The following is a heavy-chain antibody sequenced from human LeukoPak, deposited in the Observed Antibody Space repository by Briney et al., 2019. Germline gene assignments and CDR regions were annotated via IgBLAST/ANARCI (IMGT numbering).Heavy chain of an antibody. D-gene: IGHD2-21*02. V-gene: IGHV1-18*01. CDR1: GYTFTSHG. CDR3: ARGNCGGDCYSFDY. CDR2: ISAYNGNT. Sequence: ASVKVSCKASGYTFTSHGIIWVRQAPGQGLRWMAWISAYNGNTNYAQKLQGRVTVTTETSTSTAYMELRSLRSDDTAVYYCARGNCGGDCYSFDYWGQGTPVTVSS. J-gene: IGHJ4*02.